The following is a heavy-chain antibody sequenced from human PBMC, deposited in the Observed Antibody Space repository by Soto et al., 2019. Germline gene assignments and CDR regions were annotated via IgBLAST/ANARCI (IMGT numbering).Heavy chain of an antibody. D-gene: IGHD6-19*01. V-gene: IGHV1-69*06. J-gene: IGHJ6*02. Sequence: SVKVSCKASGGTFSSYAISWVRQAPGQGLEWMGGIIPIFGTANYAQKFQGRVTITSDKSTSTAYMELSSLRSEDTAVYYCARGIIAVAGRGARGYYYYGMDVWGQGTTVTVSS. CDR2: IIPIFGTA. CDR3: ARGIIAVAGRGARGYYYYGMDV. CDR1: GGTFSSYA.